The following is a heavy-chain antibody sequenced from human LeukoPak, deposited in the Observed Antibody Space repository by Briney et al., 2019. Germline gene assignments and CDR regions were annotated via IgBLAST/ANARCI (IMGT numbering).Heavy chain of an antibody. CDR1: GFTFSSYS. CDR3: ARDLGSYRYFDWLPEPPTYYYYGMDV. J-gene: IGHJ6*02. V-gene: IGHV3-48*02. Sequence: GGSLRLSCAASGFTFSSYSMNWVRQAPGKGLEWVSYISSSSSTIYYADSVKGRFTISRDNAKNSLYLQMNSLRDEDTAVYYCARDLGSYRYFDWLPEPPTYYYYGMDVWGQGTTVTVSS. D-gene: IGHD3-9*01. CDR2: ISSSSSTI.